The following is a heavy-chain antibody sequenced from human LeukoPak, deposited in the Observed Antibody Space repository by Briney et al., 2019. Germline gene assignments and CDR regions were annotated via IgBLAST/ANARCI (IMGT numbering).Heavy chain of an antibody. V-gene: IGHV4-61*08. J-gene: IGHJ4*02. CDR2: IYYSGST. CDR3: ARRHSSGWYHFDY. Sequence: SETLSLTCTVSGGSVSSGGYYWSWIRQPPGKGLEWIGYIYYSGSTNYNPSLKSRVTISVDTSKNQFSLKLSSVTAADTAVYYCARRHSSGWYHFDYWGQGTLVTVSS. CDR1: GGSVSSGGYY. D-gene: IGHD6-19*01.